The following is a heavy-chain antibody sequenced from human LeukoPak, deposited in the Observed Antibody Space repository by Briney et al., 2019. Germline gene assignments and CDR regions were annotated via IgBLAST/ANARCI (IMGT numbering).Heavy chain of an antibody. CDR1: GFTFDDYA. V-gene: IGHV3-9*01. D-gene: IGHD5-18*01. CDR3: AKDSRYSYAGNFDY. J-gene: IGHJ4*02. CDR2: ISWNSGSI. Sequence: PGGSLRLSCAASGFTFDDYAMHWVRQAPGKGLEWVSGISWNSGSIGYADSVKGRFTISRDNAKNSLYLQMNSLRAEDTALYYCAKDSRYSYAGNFDYWGQGTLVTVSS.